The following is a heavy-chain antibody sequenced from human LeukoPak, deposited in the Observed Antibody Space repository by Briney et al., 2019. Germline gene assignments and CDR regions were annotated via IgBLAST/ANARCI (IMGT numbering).Heavy chain of an antibody. D-gene: IGHD2-15*01. J-gene: IGHJ5*02. V-gene: IGHV1-46*01. CDR2: VNPSGGST. Sequence: ASVKVSCKASGYTFTSYYMHWVRQAPGQGLEWMGIVNPSGGSTSYAQKFQGRVTMTRDTSTSTVYMELSSLRSEDTAVYYCARDRRVGPGSRPFDPWGQGTLVTVSS. CDR1: GYTFTSYY. CDR3: ARDRRVGPGSRPFDP.